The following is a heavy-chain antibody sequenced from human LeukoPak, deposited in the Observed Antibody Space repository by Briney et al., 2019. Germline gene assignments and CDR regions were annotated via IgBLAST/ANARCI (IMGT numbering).Heavy chain of an antibody. D-gene: IGHD3-9*01. Sequence: GGSLRLSCAASGFTFSSYGMSWVRQAPGKGLEWVSAISGSGGSTYYADSVKGRFTISRDNSKNTLYLQMNSLRAEDTAVYYCARVLRDILTGYYFDYWGQGTLVTVSS. J-gene: IGHJ4*02. V-gene: IGHV3-23*01. CDR3: ARVLRDILTGYYFDY. CDR2: ISGSGGST. CDR1: GFTFSSYG.